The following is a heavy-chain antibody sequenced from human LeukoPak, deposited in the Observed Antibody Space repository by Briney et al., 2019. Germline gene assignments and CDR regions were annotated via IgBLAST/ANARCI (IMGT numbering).Heavy chain of an antibody. Sequence: ASVKVSCKTSGYTFTSYYIHWVRQAPGQGLEWMGLIDPSGGSTSYAQNFQGRVTMTTDTSTSTAYMELRSLRSDDTAVYYCARDTKRSRARWENLGFDPWGQGTLVTVSS. CDR2: IDPSGGST. V-gene: IGHV1-46*01. D-gene: IGHD1-26*01. J-gene: IGHJ5*02. CDR3: ARDTKRSRARWENLGFDP. CDR1: GYTFTSYY.